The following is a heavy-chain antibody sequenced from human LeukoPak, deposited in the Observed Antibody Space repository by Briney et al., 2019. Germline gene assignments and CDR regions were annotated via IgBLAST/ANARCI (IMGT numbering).Heavy chain of an antibody. D-gene: IGHD3-9*01. CDR2: IGSDNKP. CDR1: GFTFSAYA. CDR3: ARDRPYYDILTGYGPAPMDV. J-gene: IGHJ6*02. V-gene: IGHV3-23*01. Sequence: GGSLRLSCEASGFTFSAYAMTWVRQAPGQGLEWVSSIGSDNKPHYSESVKGRFAISRDNSKSMLFLQLNSLRAEDTALYYCARDRPYYDILTGYGPAPMDVWGQGTTVTVSS.